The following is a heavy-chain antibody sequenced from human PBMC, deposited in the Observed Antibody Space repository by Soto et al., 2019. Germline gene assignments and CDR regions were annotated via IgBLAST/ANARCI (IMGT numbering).Heavy chain of an antibody. D-gene: IGHD1-20*01. J-gene: IGHJ5*02. Sequence: QVQLVQSGAEVKKPGASVKVSCKASGYTFTSYAMHWVRQAPGQRLEWMGWINAGNGNTKYSQKFQGRVTITRDTSASTAYMELSSLRSEDTAVYYCASAGITGTTSHWFDPWGQGTLVTVSS. CDR3: ASAGITGTTSHWFDP. CDR1: GYTFTSYA. V-gene: IGHV1-3*01. CDR2: INAGNGNT.